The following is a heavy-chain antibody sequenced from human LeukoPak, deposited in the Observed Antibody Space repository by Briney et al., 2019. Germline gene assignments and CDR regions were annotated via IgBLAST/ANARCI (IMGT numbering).Heavy chain of an antibody. V-gene: IGHV1-69*05. CDR2: IIPIFGTA. D-gene: IGHD5-18*01. J-gene: IGHJ6*03. CDR1: GYTFSSYA. Sequence: GASVKVSCKASGYTFSSYAISWVRQAPGQGLEWMGRIIPIFGTANYAQKFQGRVTITTDESTSTAYMELSSLRSEDTAVYYCARSHSYGYYYYYYYMDVWGKGTTVTVSS. CDR3: ARSHSYGYYYYYYYMDV.